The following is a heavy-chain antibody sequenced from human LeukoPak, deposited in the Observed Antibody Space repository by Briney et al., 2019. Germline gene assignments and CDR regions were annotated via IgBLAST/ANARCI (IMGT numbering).Heavy chain of an antibody. Sequence: GGSLRLSYAASGFTFSSYAMSWVRQAPGKGLEWVSAISGSGGSTYYADSVKGRFTISRDNSKNTLYLQMNSLRAEDTAVYYCAKSTDFWSGLLDYWGQGTLVTVSS. CDR1: GFTFSSYA. CDR3: AKSTDFWSGLLDY. J-gene: IGHJ4*02. D-gene: IGHD3-3*01. V-gene: IGHV3-23*01. CDR2: ISGSGGST.